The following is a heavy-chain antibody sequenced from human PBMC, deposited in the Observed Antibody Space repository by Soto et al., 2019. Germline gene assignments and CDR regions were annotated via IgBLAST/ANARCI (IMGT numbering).Heavy chain of an antibody. CDR1: GGSVSSGSYY. CDR3: ARDRYDFWSGYLYYYYGMDV. V-gene: IGHV4-61*01. J-gene: IGHJ6*02. CDR2: IYYSGST. D-gene: IGHD3-3*01. Sequence: RSLTCTVSGGSVSSGSYYWSWIRQPPGKGLEWIGYIYYSGSTNYNPSLKSRVTISVDTSKNQFSLKLSSVTAADTAVYYCARDRYDFWSGYLYYYYGMDVWGQGTTVTVSS.